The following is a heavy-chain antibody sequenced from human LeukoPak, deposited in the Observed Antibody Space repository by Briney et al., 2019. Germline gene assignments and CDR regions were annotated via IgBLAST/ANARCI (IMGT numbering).Heavy chain of an antibody. CDR3: AARRIVGATARYYYYYMDV. V-gene: IGHV3-23*01. J-gene: IGHJ6*03. CDR2: ICVIGGST. Sequence: GGSLRLSCAASGCTFRSYAMSWVRQAPGRGLEWVAAICVIGGSTYYAHSVRGRFTISRDNSKHTLYLQMNCLRAEDTAVYYCAARRIVGATARYYYYYMDVWGKGTTVTVSS. D-gene: IGHD1-26*01. CDR1: GCTFRSYA.